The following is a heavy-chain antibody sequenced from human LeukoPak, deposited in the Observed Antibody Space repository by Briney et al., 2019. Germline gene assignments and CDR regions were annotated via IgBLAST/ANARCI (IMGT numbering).Heavy chain of an antibody. CDR2: INHSGST. CDR1: GGSFSGYY. CDR3: ARGLALRCFDWLSKRSPYYYGMDV. Sequence: SETLSLTCAVYGGSFSGYYWSWIRQPPGKGLEWIGEINHSGSTNYNPSLKSRVTISVDTSKNQFSLKLSSVTAADTAVYYCARGLALRCFDWLSKRSPYYYGMDVWGQGTTVTVSS. D-gene: IGHD3-9*01. V-gene: IGHV4-34*01. J-gene: IGHJ6*02.